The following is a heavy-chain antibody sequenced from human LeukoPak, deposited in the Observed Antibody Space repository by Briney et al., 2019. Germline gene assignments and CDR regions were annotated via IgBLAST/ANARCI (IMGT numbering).Heavy chain of an antibody. J-gene: IGHJ6*02. CDR1: GFTFSTYA. Sequence: GGSLRLSCAASGFTFSTYAMSWVRQAPGKGLEWVSAISGSGGSTYYADSVKGRFTISRDNSKNTLYLQMNSLRAEDTAVYYCTKATHDYGDYGYYYYGMDVWGQGTTVTVSS. CDR3: TKATHDYGDYGYYYYGMDV. D-gene: IGHD4-17*01. CDR2: ISGSGGST. V-gene: IGHV3-23*01.